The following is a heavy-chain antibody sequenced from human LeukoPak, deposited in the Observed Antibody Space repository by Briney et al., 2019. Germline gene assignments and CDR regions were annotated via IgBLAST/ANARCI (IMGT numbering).Heavy chain of an antibody. CDR1: GYTFTSYG. Sequence: ASVKASCKASGYTFTSYGISWVRQAPGQGLEWMGWISAYNGNTNYAQKLQGRVTMTTDTSTSTAYMELRSLRSDDTAVYYCARDTYYYDSSGYPGRKNWFDPWGQGTLVTVSS. D-gene: IGHD3-22*01. CDR3: ARDTYYYDSSGYPGRKNWFDP. J-gene: IGHJ5*02. V-gene: IGHV1-18*01. CDR2: ISAYNGNT.